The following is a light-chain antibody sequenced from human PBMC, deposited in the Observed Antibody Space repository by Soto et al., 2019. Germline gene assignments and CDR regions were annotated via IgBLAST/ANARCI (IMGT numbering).Light chain of an antibody. J-gene: IGLJ3*02. CDR3: QSYDSSLRVV. CDR2: GNN. Sequence: QSVLTQPPSVSGAPGQRVTVSCTGSSSNIGAGYDVYWYLQLPGTAPKLLIYGNNNRPSGVPDRFSVSKSGTSASLAITGLQAEYEADYYCQSYDSSLRVVFGGGTKLTVL. V-gene: IGLV1-40*01. CDR1: SSNIGAGYD.